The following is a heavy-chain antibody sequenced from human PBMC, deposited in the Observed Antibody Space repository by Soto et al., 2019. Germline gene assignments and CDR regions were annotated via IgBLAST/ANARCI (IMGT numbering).Heavy chain of an antibody. CDR2: INRGSSTI. D-gene: IGHD5-12*01. J-gene: IGHJ4*02. CDR1: GFTFRSYA. CDR3: VRDRGYTGYDLEY. V-gene: IGHV3-48*02. Sequence: EVQLVESGGGLVQPGGSLRLSCAASGFTFRSYAMNWVRQAPGKGLEWVSYINRGSSTIYYADSAKGRFSISRDNAKNSLYLQMNSLRDEDKAVYFCVRDRGYTGYDLEYWGQGALVTVSS.